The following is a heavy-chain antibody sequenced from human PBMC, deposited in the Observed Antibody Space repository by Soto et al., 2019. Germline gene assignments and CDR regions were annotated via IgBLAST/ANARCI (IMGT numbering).Heavy chain of an antibody. CDR1: GYTFTTYS. J-gene: IGHJ4*02. V-gene: IGHV1-3*01. CDR2: INAGNGEI. Sequence: QVQLVQSGAEVKKPGASVTLSCTASGYTFTTYSIYWVRQAPGHRFEWMGWINAGNGEIRYSEAFQGRVTITRDTSANTAYLELSSLTSEDMAVYYCVRGEQPWLTLDYWGQGTLVTVS. D-gene: IGHD6-19*01. CDR3: VRGEQPWLTLDY.